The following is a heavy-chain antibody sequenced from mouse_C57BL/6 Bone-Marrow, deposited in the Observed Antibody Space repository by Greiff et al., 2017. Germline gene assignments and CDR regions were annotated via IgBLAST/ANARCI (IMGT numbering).Heavy chain of an antibody. CDR1: GYTFTSYW. J-gene: IGHJ1*03. V-gene: IGHV1-50*01. CDR3: ARGTFSNYWYFDV. D-gene: IGHD2-5*01. CDR2: IDPSDSYT. Sequence: QVHVKQPGAELVKPGASVKLSCKASGYTFTSYWMQWVKQRPGQGLEWIGEIDPSDSYTNYNQKFKGKATLTVDTSSSTAYMQISSLTSEDSAVYYCARGTFSNYWYFDVWGTGTTVTVSS.